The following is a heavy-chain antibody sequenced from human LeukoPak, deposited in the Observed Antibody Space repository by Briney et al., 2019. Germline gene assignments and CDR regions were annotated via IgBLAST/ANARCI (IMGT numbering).Heavy chain of an antibody. CDR2: FDPEDGET. CDR3: ATLLAASGRETGFDP. CDR1: GYTLTELS. Sequence: ASVKVSCKVSGYTLTELSMHWVRQAPGKGLEWMGGFDPEDGETIYAQKFQGRVTMTEDTSTDTAYMELSSLRSEDTAVYYCATLLAASGRETGFDPWGQGTLVTVSS. D-gene: IGHD1-26*01. V-gene: IGHV1-24*01. J-gene: IGHJ5*02.